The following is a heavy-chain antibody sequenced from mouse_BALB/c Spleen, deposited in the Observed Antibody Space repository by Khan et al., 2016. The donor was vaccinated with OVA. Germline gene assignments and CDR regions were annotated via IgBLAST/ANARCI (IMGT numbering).Heavy chain of an antibody. Sequence: VQLQESGPELKKPGETVKISCKASGYTFTNYRMNWVKQAPGKGLKWMGWINTYTGEPTYADDFKGRFVFSLETSASTAYLQISNLKNEDMTTYFCARISSYWYSDVWGAGTTVTVSS. CDR3: ARISSYWYSDV. D-gene: IGHD6-2*01. CDR1: GYTFTNYR. CDR2: INTYTGEP. V-gene: IGHV9-1*02. J-gene: IGHJ1*01.